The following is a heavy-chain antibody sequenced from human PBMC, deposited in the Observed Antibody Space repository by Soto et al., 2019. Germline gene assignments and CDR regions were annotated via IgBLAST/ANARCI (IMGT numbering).Heavy chain of an antibody. D-gene: IGHD5-18*01. V-gene: IGHV4-61*01. Sequence: ASETLSLTCTVSGNSVSSDSYYWTWIRQPPGKGLEWIGYISSSGSTKYNPSLKSRVTISRDTSSNQFSLELTSVTAADTAIYYCARDIRGYSRAFDYWGQGTLVTGSS. J-gene: IGHJ4*02. CDR1: GNSVSSDSYY. CDR3: ARDIRGYSRAFDY. CDR2: ISSSGST.